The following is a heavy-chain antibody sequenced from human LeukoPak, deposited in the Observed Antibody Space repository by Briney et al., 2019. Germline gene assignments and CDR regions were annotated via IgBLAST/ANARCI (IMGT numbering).Heavy chain of an antibody. Sequence: GGSLRLSCAASGFTFSSYGMHWVRQAPGKGLEWVAVIWYDGSNRYYADSVKGRFTISRDNSKDTLYLQMNSLRAEDTAVYYCARDADYGGNSLSLSGYYYYYYGMDVWGQGTTVTVSS. CDR2: IWYDGSNR. D-gene: IGHD4-23*01. V-gene: IGHV3-33*01. CDR1: GFTFSSYG. J-gene: IGHJ6*02. CDR3: ARDADYGGNSLSLSGYYYYYYGMDV.